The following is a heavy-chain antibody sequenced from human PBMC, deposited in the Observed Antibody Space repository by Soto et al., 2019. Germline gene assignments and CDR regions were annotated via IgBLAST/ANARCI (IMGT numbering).Heavy chain of an antibody. CDR1: GFSLSNAGVG. CDR3: ASTYSTSWYWFDP. Sequence: QVTVKESGPVLVKPTETLTLTCTVSGFSLSNAGVGVSWIRQPPGKALEWLAHIFSNDEKSYSTSLKSRLTISKDTSKRQVVLTMTNMDPVDTATYYCASTYSTSWYWFDPWGQGTLVTVSS. V-gene: IGHV2-26*04. CDR2: IFSNDEK. D-gene: IGHD6-13*01. J-gene: IGHJ5*02.